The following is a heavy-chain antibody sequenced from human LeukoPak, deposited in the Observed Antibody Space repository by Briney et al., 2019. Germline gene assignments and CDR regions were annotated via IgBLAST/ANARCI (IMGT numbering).Heavy chain of an antibody. J-gene: IGHJ4*02. Sequence: SETLSLTCTVSGGSISSYYWSWIRQPPGKGLEWIGYIYYSGSTNYNPSLKSRVTISVDTSKNQFSLKLSSVTAADTAVYYCARQFYSSGSHGNDYWGQGTLVTVSS. V-gene: IGHV4-59*01. CDR3: ARQFYSSGSHGNDY. D-gene: IGHD6-19*01. CDR2: IYYSGST. CDR1: GGSISSYY.